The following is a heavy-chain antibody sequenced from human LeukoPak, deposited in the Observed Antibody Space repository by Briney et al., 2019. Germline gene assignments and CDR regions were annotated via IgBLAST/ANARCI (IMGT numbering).Heavy chain of an antibody. V-gene: IGHV4-59*08. J-gene: IGHJ3*02. CDR1: GGSISSYY. CDR3: ARHGNKQWLVHDAFDI. D-gene: IGHD6-19*01. CDR2: IYYSGST. Sequence: PSETLSLTCTVSGGSISSYYWSWIRQPPGKGLEWIGYIYYSGSTNYNPSLKSRVTISVDTSKNQFSLKLSSVTAADTAVYYCARHGNKQWLVHDAFDIWGQGTMVTVSS.